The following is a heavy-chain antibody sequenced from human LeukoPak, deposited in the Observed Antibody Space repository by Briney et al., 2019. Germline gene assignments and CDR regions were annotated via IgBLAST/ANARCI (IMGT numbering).Heavy chain of an antibody. V-gene: IGHV3-7*01. D-gene: IGHD3-22*01. CDR2: IKEDGSEK. J-gene: IGHJ4*02. Sequence: GGSLRLSCAASRFTFSNYWMSWVRQAPGKGLEWVANIKEDGSEKNYEDSVKGRFTISRDNAMNSLYLQMTSLRAEDTAVYYCARDRRYYYDTSGGFDRWGQGTLVTVSS. CDR3: ARDRRYYYDTSGGFDR. CDR1: RFTFSNYW.